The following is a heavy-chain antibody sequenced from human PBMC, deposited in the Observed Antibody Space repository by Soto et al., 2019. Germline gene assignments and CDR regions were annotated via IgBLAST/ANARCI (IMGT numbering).Heavy chain of an antibody. D-gene: IGHD6-19*01. V-gene: IGHV1-8*01. CDR2: MKPDTGNT. CDR1: GYTFTTYD. J-gene: IGHJ4*02. Sequence: QVQLVQSGAEVEKPGASVKVSCKASGYTFTTYDFNWVRQAPGHGLEWMGWMKPDTGNTGYAQKVQGRVTMTRDTSISTAFMALSGLTAEDTAVYYCASALGYSSTSRLDLWGQGTLVTVSS. CDR3: ASALGYSSTSRLDL.